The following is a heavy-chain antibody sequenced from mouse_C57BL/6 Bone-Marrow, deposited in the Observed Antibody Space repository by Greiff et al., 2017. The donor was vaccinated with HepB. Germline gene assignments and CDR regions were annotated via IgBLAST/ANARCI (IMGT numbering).Heavy chain of an antibody. D-gene: IGHD1-1*01. J-gene: IGHJ2*01. V-gene: IGHV1-82*01. CDR3: ARGDYGSSHYFDY. Sequence: VKLVESGPELVKPGASVKISCKASGYAFSSSWMNWVKQRPGKGLEWIGRIYPGDGDTNYNGKFKGKATLTADKSSSTAYMQLSSLTSEDSAVYFCARGDYGSSHYFDYWGQGTTLTVSS. CDR2: IYPGDGDT. CDR1: GYAFSSSW.